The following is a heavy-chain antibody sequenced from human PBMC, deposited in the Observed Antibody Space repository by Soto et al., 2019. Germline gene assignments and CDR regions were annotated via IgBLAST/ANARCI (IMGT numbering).Heavy chain of an antibody. J-gene: IGHJ5*02. CDR3: ARSVGATTWFDP. V-gene: IGHV3-20*04. Sequence: EVQLVESGGGVVRPGGSLRLSCAASGSTFDDNGMSWVRQAPGKGLEWVSGINRNGGSTGYADSVKGRFTISRDNAKNSLYLQMNSLRAEDTALYYCARSVGATTWFDPWGQGTLVNVSS. CDR1: GSTFDDNG. CDR2: INRNGGST. D-gene: IGHD1-26*01.